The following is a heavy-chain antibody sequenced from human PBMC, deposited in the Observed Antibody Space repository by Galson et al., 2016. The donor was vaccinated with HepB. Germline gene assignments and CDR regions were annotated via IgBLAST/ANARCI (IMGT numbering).Heavy chain of an antibody. CDR3: ARDLTPRGFSYSF. Sequence: SLRLSCAVSGFNFNDFSMNWIRQAPGKGLEWLSYISGTGSRILYADSVKGRFTISKDKAKLSLYLQMSSLRVEDTAVYYCARDLTPRGFSYSFWGQGMLVTVSS. D-gene: IGHD3-10*01. V-gene: IGHV3-48*01. CDR2: ISGTGSRI. J-gene: IGHJ4*02. CDR1: GFNFNDFS.